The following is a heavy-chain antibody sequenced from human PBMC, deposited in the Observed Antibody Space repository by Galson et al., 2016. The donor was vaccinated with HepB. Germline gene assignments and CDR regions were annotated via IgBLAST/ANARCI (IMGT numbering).Heavy chain of an antibody. Sequence: SLRLSCAASGLTFSSYAMHWVRQALGKGLEWVSSISYSSSYMPYADAVKGRFTISRDNAKNSLYLQMNSLGAEDTAVYFCARDRGGGAPKLVIFDYWGQGTLVTVSS. J-gene: IGHJ4*02. CDR2: ISYSSSYM. CDR3: ARDRGGGAPKLVIFDY. D-gene: IGHD3-16*01. V-gene: IGHV3-21*01. CDR1: GLTFSSYA.